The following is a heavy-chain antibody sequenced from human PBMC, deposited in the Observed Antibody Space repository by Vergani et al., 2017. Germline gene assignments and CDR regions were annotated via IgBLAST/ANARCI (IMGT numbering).Heavy chain of an antibody. CDR2: IYTSGST. CDR3: ARGITIFGGGGWFDP. CDR1: GASIRSSNYY. V-gene: IGHV4-39*07. Sequence: QLQLQESGPGLVKPSATLSLTCSVSGASIRSSNYYWGWIRQPPGKGLEWIGRIYTSGSTNYNPSLKSRVTMSVDTSKNQFSLKLSSVTAADTAVYYCARGITIFGGGGWFDPWGQGTLVTVSS. J-gene: IGHJ5*02. D-gene: IGHD3-3*01.